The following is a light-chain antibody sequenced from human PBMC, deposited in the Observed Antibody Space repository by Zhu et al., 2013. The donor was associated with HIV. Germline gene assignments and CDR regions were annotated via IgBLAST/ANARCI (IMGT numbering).Light chain of an antibody. J-gene: IGKJ3*01. V-gene: IGKV3-20*01. CDR2: GTS. CDR3: QQYAASFT. CDR1: QSVSSNN. Sequence: EIVLTQSPGTLSLSPGEKVTLSCRASQSVSSNNLAWYQQKPGRPPRLLLYGTSNRATGIPDRFSASGSGTDFTLTISRMEPEDFAVYYCQQYAASFTFGPGTKVDIK.